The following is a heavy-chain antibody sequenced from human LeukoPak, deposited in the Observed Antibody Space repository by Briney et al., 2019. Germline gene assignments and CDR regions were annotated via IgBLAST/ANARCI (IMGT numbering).Heavy chain of an antibody. V-gene: IGHV2-5*01. J-gene: IGHJ4*02. CDR3: AHRRSGMGSIFFDS. CDR1: GFSLRTRGGG. D-gene: IGHD5-24*01. Sequence: SGPTLMNPTQTLTLTYTFSGFSLRTRGGGVVWIRQPPGKGLEWLALINSNDDKRYRPSLKSRLTITKDTSKNQVILTMTNMDPVDTATYYCAHRRSGMGSIFFDSWGQGTPVSVSS. CDR2: INSNDDK.